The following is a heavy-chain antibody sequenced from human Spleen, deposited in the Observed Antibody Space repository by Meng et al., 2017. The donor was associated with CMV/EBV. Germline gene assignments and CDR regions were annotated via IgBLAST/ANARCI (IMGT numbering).Heavy chain of an antibody. CDR2: IQSDGSNK. J-gene: IGHJ6*02. CDR1: GFDFSSYS. Sequence: GGSLRLSCAASGFDFSSYSMNWVRQAPGKGLEWVAFIQSDGSNKYYADSVKGRFTISRDNSKNTLYLQMNSLRAEDTAVYYCARDFYSNYVLYYYYYGMDVWGQGTTVTVSS. V-gene: IGHV3-30*02. D-gene: IGHD4-11*01. CDR3: ARDFYSNYVLYYYYYGMDV.